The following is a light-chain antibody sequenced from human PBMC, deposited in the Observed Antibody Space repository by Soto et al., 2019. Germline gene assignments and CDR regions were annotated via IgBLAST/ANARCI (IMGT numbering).Light chain of an antibody. Sequence: EIVLTQSPVTLSLSPGERATLSCSASQSVSNNYLAWYQQKPGQAPRLLIYGASNRATGIPDRFSGSGSGTDFTLTISRLEPEDFAVFYCQQYGTSEITFGQGTRLEIK. V-gene: IGKV3-20*01. CDR3: QQYGTSEIT. CDR1: QSVSNNY. J-gene: IGKJ5*01. CDR2: GAS.